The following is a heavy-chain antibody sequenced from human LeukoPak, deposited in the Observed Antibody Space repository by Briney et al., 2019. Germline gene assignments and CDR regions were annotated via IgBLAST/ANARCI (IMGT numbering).Heavy chain of an antibody. D-gene: IGHD3-9*01. V-gene: IGHV7-4-1*02. CDR1: GYTFTSYA. J-gene: IGHJ4*02. CDR2: INTNTGNP. CDR3: ARGSRPVYNLLTGKRYFDY. Sequence: ASVKVSCKASGYTFTSYAMNWVRQAPGQGLEWMGWINTNTGNPTYAQGFTGRFVFSLDTSVSTAYLKISSLKAEDTAVYYCARGSRPVYNLLTGKRYFDYWGQGTLLTVSS.